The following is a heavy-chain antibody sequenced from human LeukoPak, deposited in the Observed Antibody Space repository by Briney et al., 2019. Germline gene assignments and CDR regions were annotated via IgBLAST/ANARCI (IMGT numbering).Heavy chain of an antibody. V-gene: IGHV4-34*01. J-gene: IGHJ4*02. Sequence: SETLSLTCAVYGGSFSGYYWSWIRQPPGKGLEWIGEINHSGSTNYNPSLKSRVTISVDTSKNQFSLKLSSVTAADTAAYYRARVVSVDTAMVFDYWGQGTLVTASS. CDR1: GGSFSGYY. D-gene: IGHD5-18*01. CDR3: ARVVSVDTAMVFDY. CDR2: INHSGST.